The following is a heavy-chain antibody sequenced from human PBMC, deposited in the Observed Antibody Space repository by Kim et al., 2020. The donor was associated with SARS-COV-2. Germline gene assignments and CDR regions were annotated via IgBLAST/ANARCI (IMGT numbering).Heavy chain of an antibody. D-gene: IGHD3-16*01. V-gene: IGHV3-43*01. CDR2: TGWDSSGA. CDR1: GFPFCGYA. CDR3: AKGPAPGGWGIRSSYY. Sequence: WGSLRLSCAVSGFPFCGYALPWVRPAPGRGLAWWVLTGWDSSGAWYAESLCGRFTISRDNTSNLLYLQMNSLILEDAAVYYCAKGPAPGGWGIRSSYY. J-gene: IGHJ6*01.